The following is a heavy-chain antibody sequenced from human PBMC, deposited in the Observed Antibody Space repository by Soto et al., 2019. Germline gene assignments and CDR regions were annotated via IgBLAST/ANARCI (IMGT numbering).Heavy chain of an antibody. J-gene: IGHJ6*02. CDR3: ARDTVYYGDYYYCYGMDV. CDR2: ISSSGGST. D-gene: IGHD4-17*01. CDR1: GFTFSSYA. V-gene: IGHV3-23*01. Sequence: GGSLRLSCAASGFTFSSYAMSWVRQAPGKGLEWVSAISSSGGSTYYADSVKGRFTISRDNSKNTLYLQMNSLRAEDTAVYYCARDTVYYGDYYYCYGMDVWGQGTTVTVSS.